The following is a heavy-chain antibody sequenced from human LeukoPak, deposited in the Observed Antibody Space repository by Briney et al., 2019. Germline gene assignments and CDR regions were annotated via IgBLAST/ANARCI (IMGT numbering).Heavy chain of an antibody. D-gene: IGHD2-2*01. Sequence: SETLSLTCTVSGYSISSGYYWGWIRQPPGKGLEWIGSIYYSGSTYYNPSLKSRVTISVDTSKNQFSLKLSSVTAADTAVYYCARSNYCSSTSCMGYFQHWGQGTLVTVSS. V-gene: IGHV4-38-2*02. CDR1: GYSISSGYY. J-gene: IGHJ1*01. CDR3: ARSNYCSSTSCMGYFQH. CDR2: IYYSGST.